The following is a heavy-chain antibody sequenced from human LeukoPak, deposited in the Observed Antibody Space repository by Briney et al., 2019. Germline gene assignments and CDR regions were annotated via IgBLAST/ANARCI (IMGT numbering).Heavy chain of an antibody. D-gene: IGHD1-14*01. CDR1: GFTFGDYA. J-gene: IGHJ4*02. V-gene: IGHV3-49*04. Sequence: PGGSLRLSCTASGFTFGDYAMSWVRQAPGKGLEWVGFIRSKAYGGTTEYAASVKGRFTISRDDSKSIAYLQMNSLKTEDTAVCYCTTYQSRAPEDYWGQGTLVTVSS. CDR3: TTYQSRAPEDY. CDR2: IRSKAYGGTT.